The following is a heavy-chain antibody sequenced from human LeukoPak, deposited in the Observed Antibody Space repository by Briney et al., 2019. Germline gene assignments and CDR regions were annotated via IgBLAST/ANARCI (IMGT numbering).Heavy chain of an antibody. J-gene: IGHJ4*02. CDR3: ARDVYDSSGYYWGVGFDY. Sequence: GASVKVSCKASGYTFTSYGISWVRQAPGQGLEWMGRITPNSGGTNYAQKFQGRVTMTRDTSISTAYMELSRLRSDDTAVYYCARDVYDSSGYYWGVGFDYWGQGTLVTVSS. CDR1: GYTFTSYG. V-gene: IGHV1-2*06. D-gene: IGHD3-22*01. CDR2: ITPNSGGT.